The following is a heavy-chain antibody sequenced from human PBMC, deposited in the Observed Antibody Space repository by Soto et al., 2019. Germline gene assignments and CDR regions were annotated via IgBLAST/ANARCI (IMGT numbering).Heavy chain of an antibody. Sequence: QITLRESGPTLMKPTETLTLTCTFSGFSLSTSGVGVGWIRQPPGKALEWLALIYWDDDKRYSPSLESRLIXTXXXSXXQVVLTMSNMDPMDTATYSCAHRRMTATTGVWFDPWGQGILVTVSS. CDR3: AHRRMTATTGVWFDP. CDR1: GFSLSTSGVG. V-gene: IGHV2-5*02. J-gene: IGHJ5*02. D-gene: IGHD1-7*01. CDR2: IYWDDDK.